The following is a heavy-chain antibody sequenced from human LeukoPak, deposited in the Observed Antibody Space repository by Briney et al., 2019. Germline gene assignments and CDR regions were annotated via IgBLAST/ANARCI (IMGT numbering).Heavy chain of an antibody. CDR3: ARVSSSRAVLRYFDWVPHVDY. CDR1: GYTFTGSY. CDR2: INPNSGGT. V-gene: IGHV1-2*02. Sequence: ASVKVSCKASGYTFTGSYMHWVRQAPGQGIEWMGWINPNSGGTKYAQKCQGRVTMTRDTSISTAYMELSRLRSDDTAVYYCARVSSSRAVLRYFDWVPHVDYWGQGTLVIVSS. D-gene: IGHD3-9*01. J-gene: IGHJ4*02.